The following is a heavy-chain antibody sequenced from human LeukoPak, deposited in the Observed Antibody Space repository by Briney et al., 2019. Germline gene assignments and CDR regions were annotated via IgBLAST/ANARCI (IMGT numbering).Heavy chain of an antibody. CDR3: ARPPAAGWYYFDY. D-gene: IGHD6-13*01. J-gene: IGHJ4*02. CDR1: GYTFTSYD. V-gene: IGHV1-8*01. Sequence: EASVKVSCKASGYTFTSYDINWVRQATGQGLEWMGWMNPNSGNTGYAQKFQGRVTMTRNTSISTAYMELSSLRSEDTAVYYCARPPAAGWYYFDYWGQGTLVTVSS. CDR2: MNPNSGNT.